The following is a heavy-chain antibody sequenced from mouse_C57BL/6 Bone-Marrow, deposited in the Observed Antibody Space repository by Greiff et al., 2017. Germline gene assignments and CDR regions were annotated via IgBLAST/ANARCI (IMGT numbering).Heavy chain of an antibody. CDR2: ISSGGSYT. CDR1: GFTFSSYG. J-gene: IGHJ4*01. CDR3: ARRGGGMDY. V-gene: IGHV5-6*02. Sequence: EVKLMESGGDLVKPGGSLKLSCAASGFTFSSYGMSWVRQTPDKRLEWVATISSGGSYTYYPDGVKGRFTISRDNAKNTLYLQMSRLKSEDTAMYYCARRGGGMDYWGQGTSVSV.